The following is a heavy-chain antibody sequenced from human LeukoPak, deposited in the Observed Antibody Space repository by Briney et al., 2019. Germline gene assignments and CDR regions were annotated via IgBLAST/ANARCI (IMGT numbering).Heavy chain of an antibody. Sequence: GGSLRLSCAASGFTFSIYAMNWVRQAPGKGLEWVSTISGNGGRISNADSVKGRFTVSRDNSKNTLYLQMNSLGAEDTAVYYCAKDREGGYCSGGSCSFDYWGQGTLVTVSP. CDR3: AKDREGGYCSGGSCSFDY. CDR1: GFTFSIYA. CDR2: ISGNGGRI. J-gene: IGHJ4*02. D-gene: IGHD2-15*01. V-gene: IGHV3-23*01.